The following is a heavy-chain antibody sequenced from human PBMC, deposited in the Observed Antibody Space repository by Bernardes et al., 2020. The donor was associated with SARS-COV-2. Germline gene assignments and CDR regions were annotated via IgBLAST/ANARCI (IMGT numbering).Heavy chain of an antibody. D-gene: IGHD2-2*02. CDR2: ISYDGSNK. CDR3: ARPPGYCSSTSCYTGGYYYYYYGMDV. Sequence: GGSLRLSCAASGFTFSSYGMHWVRQAPGKGLEWVAVISYDGSNKYYADSVKGRFTISRDNSKNTLYLQMNSLRAEDTAVYYCARPPGYCSSTSCYTGGYYYYYYGMDVWGQWTTVTVSS. V-gene: IGHV3-30*03. CDR1: GFTFSSYG. J-gene: IGHJ6*02.